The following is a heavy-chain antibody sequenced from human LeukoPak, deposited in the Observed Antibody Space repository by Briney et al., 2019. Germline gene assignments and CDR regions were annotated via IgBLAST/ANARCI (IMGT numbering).Heavy chain of an antibody. CDR1: GYTFTGYY. J-gene: IGHJ3*02. V-gene: IGHV1-46*01. Sequence: ASVKVSCKASGYTFTGYYMHWVRQAPGQGLEWMGIINPSGGSTSYAQKFQGRVTMTRDTSTSTVYMELSSLRSEDTAVYYCARRRTSYGPVSAFDIWGQGTMVTVSS. CDR2: INPSGGST. CDR3: ARRRTSYGPVSAFDI. D-gene: IGHD2/OR15-2a*01.